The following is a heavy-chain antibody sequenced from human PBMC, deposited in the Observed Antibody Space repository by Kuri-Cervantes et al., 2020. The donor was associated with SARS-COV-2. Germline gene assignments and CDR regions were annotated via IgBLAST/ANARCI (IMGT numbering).Heavy chain of an antibody. CDR1: GGSISSYY. V-gene: IGHV4-59*01. Sequence: SETLSLTCTVAGGSISSYYRSWIRQPPGKGLEWIEYIYYSGSTNYNPSLKSRVTISVDTSKNQFSLKLSSVTAADAAVYYCARALRRWSGGRSPGGFDPWGQGTLVTVSS. D-gene: IGHD2-15*01. J-gene: IGHJ5*02. CDR3: ARALRRWSGGRSPGGFDP. CDR2: IYYSGST.